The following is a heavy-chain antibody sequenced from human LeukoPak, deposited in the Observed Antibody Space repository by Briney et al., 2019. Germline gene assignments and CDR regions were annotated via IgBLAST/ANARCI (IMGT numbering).Heavy chain of an antibody. Sequence: GGSLRLSCAASGITFGNNWMHWFRQAPEKGLVWISRINSDGGGAIYADSVKGRFTVSRDNAKNTLYLQMNSLRAEDTAVYYCARDVPHNWFDTWGQGTLVTVSS. CDR1: GITFGNNW. CDR2: INSDGGGA. J-gene: IGHJ5*02. V-gene: IGHV3-74*01. CDR3: ARDVPHNWFDT.